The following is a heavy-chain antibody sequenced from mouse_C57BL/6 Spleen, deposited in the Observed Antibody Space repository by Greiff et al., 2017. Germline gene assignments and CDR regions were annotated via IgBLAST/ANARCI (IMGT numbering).Heavy chain of an antibody. CDR3: ARENDYGWFAY. CDR1: GYTFTSYW. J-gene: IGHJ3*01. Sequence: QVQLQQPGAELVKPVASVKLSCKASGYTFTSYWMHWVKQRPGQGLEWIGMIHPNSGSTNYNEKFKSKATLTVDKSSSTAYMQLSSLTSEDSAVYYCARENDYGWFAYWGQGTLVTVSA. CDR2: IHPNSGST. V-gene: IGHV1-64*01. D-gene: IGHD2-4*01.